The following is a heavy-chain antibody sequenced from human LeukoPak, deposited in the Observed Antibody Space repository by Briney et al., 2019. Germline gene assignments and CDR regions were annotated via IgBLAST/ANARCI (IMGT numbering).Heavy chain of an antibody. CDR1: GGSFSGHY. Sequence: SETLSLTCAVYGGSFSGHYWIWIRQPPGKGLEWIGEINHSGSTNYNPSLKSRVTISVDTSKNQFSLKLSSVTAADTAVYYCARGTTQTYYYGSGGYYNAWGQGTLVTVSS. J-gene: IGHJ5*02. CDR2: INHSGST. V-gene: IGHV4-34*01. CDR3: ARGTTQTYYYGSGGYYNA. D-gene: IGHD3-10*01.